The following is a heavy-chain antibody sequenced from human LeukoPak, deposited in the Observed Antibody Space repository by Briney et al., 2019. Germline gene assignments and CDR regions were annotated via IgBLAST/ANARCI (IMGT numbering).Heavy chain of an antibody. CDR2: INLNSGGT. D-gene: IGHD6-6*01. V-gene: IGHV1-2*02. CDR3: ARDWGSSSPYYYYMDV. J-gene: IGHJ6*03. CDR1: GYIFTDYY. Sequence: ASVKVSCKASGYIFTDYYMYWVRQAPGQGLEWMGWINLNSGGTDYAQKFQGRVTMTRDTSISTAYMELSRLRSDDTAVYYCARDWGSSSPYYYYMDVWGKGTTVTVSS.